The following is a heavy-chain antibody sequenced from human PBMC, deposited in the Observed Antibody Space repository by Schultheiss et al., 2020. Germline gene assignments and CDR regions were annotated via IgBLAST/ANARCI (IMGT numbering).Heavy chain of an antibody. J-gene: IGHJ3*02. CDR1: GGSISSGSYY. CDR3: AASGYDSSGYYFPAAFDI. D-gene: IGHD3-22*01. V-gene: IGHV4-61*10. CDR2: IYYSGST. Sequence: SETLSLTCTVSGGSISSGSYYWSWIRQPAGKGLEWIGRIYYSGSTNYNPSLKSRVTISVDTSKNQFSLKLSSVTAADTAVYYCAASGYDSSGYYFPAAFDIWGQGTMVTVSS.